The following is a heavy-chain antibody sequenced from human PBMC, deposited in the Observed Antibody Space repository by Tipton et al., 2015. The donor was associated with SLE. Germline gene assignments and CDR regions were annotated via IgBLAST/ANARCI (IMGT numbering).Heavy chain of an antibody. Sequence: SLRLSCAASGFTFSSYAMSWVRQAPGKGLEWVSGISGSGGGTYYADSVKGRFTISRDNSKNTLYLQMNSLRAEDTAVYYCAKAEGRGTLIVEFGFDYWGQGTLVTVSS. CDR3: AKAEGRGTLIVEFGFDY. CDR1: GFTFSSYA. CDR2: ISGSGGGT. V-gene: IGHV3-23*01. J-gene: IGHJ4*02. D-gene: IGHD3-22*01.